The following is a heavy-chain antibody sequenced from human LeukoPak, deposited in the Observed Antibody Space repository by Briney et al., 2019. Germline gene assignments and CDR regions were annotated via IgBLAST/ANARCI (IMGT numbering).Heavy chain of an antibody. Sequence: PGGSLRLSFAASGFTFSTYAMTWVRQAPGKGLEWVSTISGSGGSTYYADSVKGRFTISRDNSKNTLYLQMNSLRAEDTAVYYCARARHGILTGYYLDYWGQGTLVTVSS. CDR3: ARARHGILTGYYLDY. D-gene: IGHD3-9*01. CDR2: ISGSGGST. V-gene: IGHV3-23*01. J-gene: IGHJ4*02. CDR1: GFTFSTYA.